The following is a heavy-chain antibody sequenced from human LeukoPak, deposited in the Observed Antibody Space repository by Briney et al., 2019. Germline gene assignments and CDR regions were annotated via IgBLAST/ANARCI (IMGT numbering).Heavy chain of an antibody. Sequence: PSETLSLTCAVYGGSFSGYYWSWIRQPPGKGLEWIGEINHSGSTNYNPSLKSRVTISVDTSKNQFSLKLSSVTAADTAVYYCARRFFTMVRGVIINYYYYYMDVWGKGTTVTVSS. CDR2: INHSGST. CDR1: GGSFSGYY. J-gene: IGHJ6*03. D-gene: IGHD3-10*01. CDR3: ARRFFTMVRGVIINYYYYYMDV. V-gene: IGHV4-34*01.